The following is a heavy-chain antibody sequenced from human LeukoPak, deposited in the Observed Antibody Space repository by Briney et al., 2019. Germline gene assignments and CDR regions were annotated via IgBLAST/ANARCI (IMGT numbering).Heavy chain of an antibody. CDR1: GGSISSYY. CDR3: ARDIRPRPYYYYMDV. Sequence: SETLSLTSTVSGGSISSYYWSWIRQPAGKGLEWIGRIYTSGSTNYNPSLKSRVTMSVDTSKNQFSLKLSSVTAADTAVYYCARDIRPRPYYYYMDVWGKGTTVTVSS. CDR2: IYTSGST. J-gene: IGHJ6*03. V-gene: IGHV4-4*07.